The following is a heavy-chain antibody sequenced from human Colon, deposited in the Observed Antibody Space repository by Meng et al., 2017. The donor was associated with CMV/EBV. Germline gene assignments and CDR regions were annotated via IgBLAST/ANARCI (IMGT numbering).Heavy chain of an antibody. CDR1: GGSVSSGSYH. D-gene: IGHD3-22*01. CDR2: TVYGGST. J-gene: IGHJ4*02. V-gene: IGHV4-61*01. CDR3: ASLIVGGGGRGY. Sequence: SETLSLTCTVSGGSVSSGSYHWNWIRQPPGKGLEWIGQTVYGGSTNYNPSLMSRLTISVDTSKNQFSLNLNSVTAADTAIYYCASLIVGGGGRGYWGQGALVTVSS.